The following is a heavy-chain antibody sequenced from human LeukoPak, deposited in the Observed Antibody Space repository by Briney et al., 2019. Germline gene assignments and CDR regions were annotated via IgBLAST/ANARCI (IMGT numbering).Heavy chain of an antibody. CDR2: FDPEDGET. J-gene: IGHJ5*02. Sequence: ASVKVSCKVSGYTLTELSKHWVRQAPGKGLEWMGGFDPEDGETIYAQKFQGRVTMTEDTSTDTAYMELSSLRSEDTAVYYCATDRRFQLLGHNWFDPWGQGTLVTVSS. V-gene: IGHV1-24*01. CDR1: GYTLTELS. CDR3: ATDRRFQLLGHNWFDP. D-gene: IGHD2-2*01.